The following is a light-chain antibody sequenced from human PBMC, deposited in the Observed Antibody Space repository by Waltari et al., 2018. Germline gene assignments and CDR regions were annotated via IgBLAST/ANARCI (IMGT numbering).Light chain of an antibody. J-gene: IGKJ2*01. CDR2: GAS. V-gene: IGKV3-15*01. CDR1: QSVSSN. CDR3: QQYNNWPRT. Sequence: EIVMTQSPATLSVSPGERATLSCRASQSVSSNLAWYQQKPGQAPRLLIYGASTRATGIPARFSGSGSVTEFTLTISSLQSEDFAVYYCQQYNNWPRTFGQGTKLEIK.